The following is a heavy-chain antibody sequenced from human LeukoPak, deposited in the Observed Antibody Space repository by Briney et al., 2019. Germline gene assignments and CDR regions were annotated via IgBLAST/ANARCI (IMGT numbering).Heavy chain of an antibody. D-gene: IGHD5-18*01. J-gene: IGHJ4*02. Sequence: PSETLSLTCTVSGGSISSYYWSWIRQPPGKGLEWVGYIYYSGSTNYNPSLKSRVTISVDTSENQFSLKLSSVTAADTAVYYCARVGGYSYGYFDYWGQGTLVTVSS. CDR2: IYYSGST. CDR1: GGSISSYY. CDR3: ARVGGYSYGYFDY. V-gene: IGHV4-59*01.